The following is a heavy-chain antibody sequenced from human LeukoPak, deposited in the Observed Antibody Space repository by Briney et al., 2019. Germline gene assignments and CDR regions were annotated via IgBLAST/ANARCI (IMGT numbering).Heavy chain of an antibody. CDR1: GGSISSGGYS. D-gene: IGHD1-14*01. Sequence: PSETLSLTCAVSGGSISSGGYSWRWLRQPPGKGLEWIGYIYHSGSTYYNPSLKSRVTISVDRSKNQFSLKLSSVTAANTAVYYCAGAGDHSAAFDIWGQGTMVTVSS. CDR2: IYHSGST. J-gene: IGHJ3*02. CDR3: AGAGDHSAAFDI. V-gene: IGHV4-30-2*01.